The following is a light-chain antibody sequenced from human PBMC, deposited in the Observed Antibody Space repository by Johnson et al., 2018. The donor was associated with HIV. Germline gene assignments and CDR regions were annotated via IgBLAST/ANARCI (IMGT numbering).Light chain of an antibody. CDR2: EDY. V-gene: IGLV1-51*02. CDR1: SSNIENYF. J-gene: IGLJ1*01. Sequence: QSVLTQPPSVSAAPGQRVNISCSGHSSNIENYFVSWYQQLPGAAPRLLIYEDYKRPSGIPDRFSGSKSGASATLGITGLQTGDEAEYYCGVWDASLSPHYVFGTGTTITFL. CDR3: GVWDASLSPHYV.